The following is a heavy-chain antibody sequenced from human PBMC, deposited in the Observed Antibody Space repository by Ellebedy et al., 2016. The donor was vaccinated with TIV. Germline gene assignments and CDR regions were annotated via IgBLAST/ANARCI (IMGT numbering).Heavy chain of an antibody. V-gene: IGHV1-8*01. CDR2: MNPNSGNT. CDR3: ARVIGADDISATDAFDI. Sequence: ASVKVSCXASGYTFSSYDITWVRQATGQGLEWMGWMNPNSGNTDSAQKFQGRITMTRNMSTSTAYMELSSLRSEDTAVYYCARVIGADDISATDAFDIWGLGTMVTVSS. D-gene: IGHD3-9*01. CDR1: GYTFSSYD. J-gene: IGHJ3*02.